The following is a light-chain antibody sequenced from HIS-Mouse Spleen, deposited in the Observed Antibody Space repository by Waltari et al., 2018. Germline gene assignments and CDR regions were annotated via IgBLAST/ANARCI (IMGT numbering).Light chain of an antibody. J-gene: IGLJ3*02. V-gene: IGLV1-47*01. Sequence: QSVLTQPPSASGTPGQRVTISCSGSSSNIGSNYVYWYQQLPGTAPKLLIYRNNPRPSGVPHRSSGSKSGTSASLAISGLRSEDEADYYCAAWDDSLSGPVFGGGTKLTVL. CDR1: SSNIGSNY. CDR3: AAWDDSLSGPV. CDR2: RNN.